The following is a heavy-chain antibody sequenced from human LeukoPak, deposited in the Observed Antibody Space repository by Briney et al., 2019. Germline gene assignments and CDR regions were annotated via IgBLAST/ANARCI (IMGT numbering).Heavy chain of an antibody. Sequence: GGSLRLSCAASGFTFSSYGMSWVRQAPGKGLEWVSAISGSGGSTYYADSAKGRFTISRDNSKNTLYLQMNSLRAEDTAVYYCAKGWNNWNDGDAFDIWGQGTMVTVSS. CDR1: GFTFSSYG. CDR2: ISGSGGST. CDR3: AKGWNNWNDGDAFDI. J-gene: IGHJ3*02. V-gene: IGHV3-23*01. D-gene: IGHD1-20*01.